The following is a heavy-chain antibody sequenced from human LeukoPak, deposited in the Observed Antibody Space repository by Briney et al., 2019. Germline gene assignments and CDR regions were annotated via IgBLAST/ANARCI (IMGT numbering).Heavy chain of an antibody. J-gene: IGHJ4*02. CDR2: ISFDGSHK. D-gene: IGHD6-13*01. V-gene: IGHV3-30*18. Sequence: PGTSLRLSCAASGFTFSNYGIHWVRQAPGKGLEWVALISFDGSHKYYPDSVKGRFTISRDDSKNTLYLQMNSLRAEDTAVYLCAKDRSSTWSFDYWGQGTLVTVSS. CDR3: AKDRSSTWSFDY. CDR1: GFTFSNYG.